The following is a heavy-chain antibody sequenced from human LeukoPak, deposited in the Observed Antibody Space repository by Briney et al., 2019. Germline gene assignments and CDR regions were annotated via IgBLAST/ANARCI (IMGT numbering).Heavy chain of an antibody. Sequence: SETLSLTCAVYGGSFSGYYWSWIRQPPGKGLEWIGEINHSGSTNYNPSLKSRVTISVDTSKNQFSLKLSSVTAAETAVYYCASGYSMIYDLTSAYFQHWGQGTLVTVSS. J-gene: IGHJ1*01. CDR2: INHSGST. CDR3: ASGYSMIYDLTSAYFQH. D-gene: IGHD3/OR15-3a*01. CDR1: GGSFSGYY. V-gene: IGHV4-34*01.